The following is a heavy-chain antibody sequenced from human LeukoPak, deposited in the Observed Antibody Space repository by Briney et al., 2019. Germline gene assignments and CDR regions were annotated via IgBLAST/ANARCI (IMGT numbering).Heavy chain of an antibody. CDR1: GYTFTGYY. Sequence: GASVKVSCKASGYTFTGYYMHWVRQAPGQGLEWMGGIIPIFGTANYAQKFQGRVTITADKSTSTAYMELSSLRSEDTAVYYCARVGIAVAGTVYYYYYMDVWGKGTTVTVSS. D-gene: IGHD6-19*01. V-gene: IGHV1-69*06. J-gene: IGHJ6*03. CDR3: ARVGIAVAGTVYYYYYMDV. CDR2: IIPIFGTA.